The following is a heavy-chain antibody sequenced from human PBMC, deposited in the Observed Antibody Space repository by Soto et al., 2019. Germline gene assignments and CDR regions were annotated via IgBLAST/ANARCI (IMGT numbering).Heavy chain of an antibody. V-gene: IGHV1-46*01. J-gene: IGHJ4*02. CDR2: INPSGGST. CDR1: GYTFTSYY. CDR3: ARRHGSGFDY. D-gene: IGHD3-10*01. Sequence: QVQLVQSGAEVKKPGASVKVSCKASGYTFTSYYMHWVRQAPGQGLEWMGKINPSGGSTSYAQKFQGRVTMTRATSTSPVYMELSSLRSEDTAVYYCARRHGSGFDYWGQGTLVTVSS.